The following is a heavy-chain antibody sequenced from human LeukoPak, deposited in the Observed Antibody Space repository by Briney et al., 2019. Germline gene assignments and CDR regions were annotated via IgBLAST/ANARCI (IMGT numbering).Heavy chain of an antibody. V-gene: IGHV3-15*01. CDR2: IKSKTDGGTT. CDR1: GFTFSNAW. D-gene: IGHD3-9*01. J-gene: IGHJ6*03. Sequence: PGGSLRLSCAASGFTFSNAWMSWVRQAPGKGLEWVGRIKSKTDGGTTDYAAPVKGRFTISRDDSKNTLYLQMNSLKTEDTAVYYCTTVVGGNYDILTGVYYYYYMDVWGKGTTVTISS. CDR3: TTVVGGNYDILTGVYYYYYMDV.